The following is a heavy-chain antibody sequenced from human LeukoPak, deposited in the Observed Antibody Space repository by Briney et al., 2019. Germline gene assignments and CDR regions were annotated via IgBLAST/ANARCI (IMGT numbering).Heavy chain of an antibody. CDR2: ISGSGGST. CDR1: GFTFSSYW. D-gene: IGHD6-19*01. V-gene: IGHV3-23*01. Sequence: PGGSLRLSCAASGFTFSSYWMHWVRQAPGKGLEWVSAISGSGGSTYYADSVKGRFTISRDNSKNTLYLQMNSLRAEDTAVYYCARYSSGLDYWGQGTLVTVSS. J-gene: IGHJ4*02. CDR3: ARYSSGLDY.